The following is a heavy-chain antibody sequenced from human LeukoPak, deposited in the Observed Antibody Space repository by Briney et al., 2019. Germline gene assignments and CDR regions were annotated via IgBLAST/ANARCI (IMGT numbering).Heavy chain of an antibody. V-gene: IGHV4-59*01. J-gene: IGHJ3*02. CDR2: IYYSGST. Sequence: SETLSLTCTVSGGSISSYYWSWIRQPPGKGLEWIGYIYYSGSTNYNPSLKSRVTISVDTSKNQFSLKLSSVTAADTAVYYCARDGGYDCAAFDIWGQGTMVTVSS. D-gene: IGHD5-12*01. CDR3: ARDGGYDCAAFDI. CDR1: GGSISSYY.